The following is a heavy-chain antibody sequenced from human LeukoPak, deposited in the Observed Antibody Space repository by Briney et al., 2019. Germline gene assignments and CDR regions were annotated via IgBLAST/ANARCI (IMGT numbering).Heavy chain of an antibody. CDR3: ARGGGGDNGPGFN. D-gene: IGHD3-16*01. Sequence: GGSLRLSCAASGFTFSSHWMHWVRQAPGKGLVWVSRINTDGSSINYADSVKGRFTISRDNAKNTLYLQMNSLRAEDTAVYYCARGGGGDNGPGFNWGQGNLVTVSS. CDR1: GFTFSSHW. V-gene: IGHV3-74*01. J-gene: IGHJ4*02. CDR2: INTDGSSI.